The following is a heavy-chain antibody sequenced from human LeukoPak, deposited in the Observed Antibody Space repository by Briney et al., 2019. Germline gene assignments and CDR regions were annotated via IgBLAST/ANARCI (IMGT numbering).Heavy chain of an antibody. CDR1: GFTFSNYA. V-gene: IGHV3-23*01. Sequence: GGSLRLSCAASGFTFSNYAMSWVRQAPGKGLHWVSAISGGGGSTYYTDSVKGRFTISRDNSKNTLYLQMNSLRAEDTAIYYCAKENWGYNWKYDSSGSGINYWGQGTLVTVSS. CDR2: ISGGGGST. D-gene: IGHD3-22*01. J-gene: IGHJ4*02. CDR3: AKENWGYNWKYDSSGSGINY.